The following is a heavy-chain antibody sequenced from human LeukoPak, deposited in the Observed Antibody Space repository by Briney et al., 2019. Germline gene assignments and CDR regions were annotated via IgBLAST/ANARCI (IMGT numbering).Heavy chain of an antibody. CDR1: GGSISSYY. V-gene: IGHV4-59*01. CDR2: IYYSGST. J-gene: IGHJ4*02. Sequence: SETLSLTCTVSGGSISSYYWSWIRQPPGKGLEWIGYIYYSGSTNYNPSLKSRVTISVDTSKNQFSLKLSSMTAADTAVYYCARGERGVIAYWGQGTLVTVSS. CDR3: ARGERGVIAY. D-gene: IGHD3-10*01.